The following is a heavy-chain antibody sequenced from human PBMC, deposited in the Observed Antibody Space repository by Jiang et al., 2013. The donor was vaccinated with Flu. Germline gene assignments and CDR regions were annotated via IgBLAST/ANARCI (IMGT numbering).Heavy chain of an antibody. D-gene: IGHD1-26*01. V-gene: IGHV1-18*04. Sequence: GAEVKKPGASVKVSCKASGYTFTSYGISWVRQAPGQGLEWMGWISAYNGNTNYAQKLQGRVTMTTDTSTSTAYMELRSLRSDDTAVYYCARDLRAWDLYYYYGMDVWGQGTTVTASS. CDR3: ARDLRAWDLYYYYGMDV. CDR1: GYTFTSYG. CDR2: ISAYNGNT. J-gene: IGHJ6*02.